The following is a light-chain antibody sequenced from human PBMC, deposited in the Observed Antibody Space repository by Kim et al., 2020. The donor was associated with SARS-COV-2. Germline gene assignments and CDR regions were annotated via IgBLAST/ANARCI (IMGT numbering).Light chain of an antibody. CDR3: QQYYSTPYT. J-gene: IGKJ2*01. Sequence: DIVMTQSPDSLAVSLGERATINCKSSQSVLYSSNNKNYLAWYQQKPGQPPKLIIYWASTRESGVPDRFSGSGSGTDFTLTISSLQAEDVVVYYCQQYYSTPYTFGQGTKLEI. CDR1: QSVLYSSNNKNY. CDR2: WAS. V-gene: IGKV4-1*01.